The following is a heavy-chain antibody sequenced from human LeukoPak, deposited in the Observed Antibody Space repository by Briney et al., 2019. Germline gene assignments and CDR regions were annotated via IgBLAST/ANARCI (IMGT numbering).Heavy chain of an antibody. CDR2: ISAYNGNT. CDR3: ARDVRGAGLELRKFDY. D-gene: IGHD1-7*01. CDR1: GYTFTSYG. Sequence: ASVKVSCKASGYTFTSYGISWVRQAPGQGLEWMGWISAYNGNTNYAQKLQGRVTMTTDTSTSTAYMELRSLRSDDTAVYYCARDVRGAGLELRKFDYWGQGTLVSVSS. V-gene: IGHV1-18*01. J-gene: IGHJ4*02.